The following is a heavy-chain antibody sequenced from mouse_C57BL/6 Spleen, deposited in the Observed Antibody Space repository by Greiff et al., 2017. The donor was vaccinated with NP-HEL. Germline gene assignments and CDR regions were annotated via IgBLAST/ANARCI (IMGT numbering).Heavy chain of an antibody. V-gene: IGHV10-3*01. CDR3: VRGVSSSGGDAMHY. J-gene: IGHJ4*01. CDR2: IRSKSSNYAT. D-gene: IGHD3-2*02. Sequence: EVMLVESGGGLVQPKGSLKLSCAASGFTFNTYAMHWVRQAPGKGLEWVARIRSKSSNYATYYADSVKDRFTISRDDSQSMLYLQMNNLKTEDTAMYYCVRGVSSSGGDAMHYWGQRTSVTVSS. CDR1: GFTFNTYA.